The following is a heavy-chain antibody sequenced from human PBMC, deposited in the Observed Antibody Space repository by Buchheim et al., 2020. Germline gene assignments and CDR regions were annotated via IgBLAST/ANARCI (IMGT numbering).Heavy chain of an antibody. CDR1: GFTFSSYS. Sequence: EVQLVESGGGLVQPGGSLRLSCAASGFTFSSYSMNWVRQAPGKGLEWVSCISSSSSSIYYADSVKGRFTISRDNAKNSLYLQMNSLRAEDTAVYYCARDGAYSSALFDYWGQGTL. V-gene: IGHV3-48*04. CDR2: ISSSSSSI. CDR3: ARDGAYSSALFDY. D-gene: IGHD6-19*01. J-gene: IGHJ4*02.